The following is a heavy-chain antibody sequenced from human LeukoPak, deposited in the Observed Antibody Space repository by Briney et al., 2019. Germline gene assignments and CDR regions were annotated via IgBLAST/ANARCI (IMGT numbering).Heavy chain of an antibody. J-gene: IGHJ4*02. Sequence: GASVKVSCKASGYTFTGYYMHWVRQAPGQGLEWMGWINPNSGGTNYAQKFQGRVTMTRDTSISTAYMELSRLRSDDTAVYYCARGGVTMIVVVITVVFGHFDYWGQGTLVTVSS. CDR3: ARGGVTMIVVVITVVFGHFDY. D-gene: IGHD3-22*01. CDR2: INPNSGGT. CDR1: GYTFTGYY. V-gene: IGHV1-2*02.